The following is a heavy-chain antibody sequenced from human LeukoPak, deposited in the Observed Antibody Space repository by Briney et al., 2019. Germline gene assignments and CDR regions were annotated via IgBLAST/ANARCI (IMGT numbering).Heavy chain of an antibody. Sequence: PGGSLRLSCAASGFTFSNYWMHWVRQAPGKGLEWVSSLSGTGRYIYYADLMKGRFTISRDNAKNSLYLQMNSLRAEDTAVYYCARSLRDAFDIWGQGTMVTVSS. V-gene: IGHV3-21*06. J-gene: IGHJ3*02. CDR1: GFTFSNYW. CDR2: LSGTGRYI. CDR3: ARSLRDAFDI.